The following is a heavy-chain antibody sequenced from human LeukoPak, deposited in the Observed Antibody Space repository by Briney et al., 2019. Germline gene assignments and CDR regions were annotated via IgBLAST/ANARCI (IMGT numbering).Heavy chain of an antibody. J-gene: IGHJ4*02. Sequence: SETLSLTCTVSGGSISSGGYSWSCLRQHPVKGLEWIGYIYFRGTTYYNPALRSRLTISVDTSKNQFSLKLSSVTAADTAVYYCARGQSCTNGVCYYFDSWGQGTLVTVSS. CDR3: ARGQSCTNGVCYYFDS. CDR1: GGSISSGGYS. CDR2: IYFRGTT. V-gene: IGHV4-31*03. D-gene: IGHD2-8*01.